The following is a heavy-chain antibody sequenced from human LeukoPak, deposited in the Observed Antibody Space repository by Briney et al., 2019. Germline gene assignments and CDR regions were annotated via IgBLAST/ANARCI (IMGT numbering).Heavy chain of an antibody. CDR3: TTTHGGYSGYGDY. CDR1: GFTFGDYA. V-gene: IGHV3-49*03. Sequence: GGSLRLSCTASGFTFGDYAMSWFRQAPGKGLEWVGFIRSKAYDGTTEYAASVNGRFTISRDDSKSIAYLEMNSLKTEDTAVYYCTTTHGGYSGYGDYWGQGTLVTVSS. J-gene: IGHJ4*02. CDR2: IRSKAYDGTT. D-gene: IGHD5-12*01.